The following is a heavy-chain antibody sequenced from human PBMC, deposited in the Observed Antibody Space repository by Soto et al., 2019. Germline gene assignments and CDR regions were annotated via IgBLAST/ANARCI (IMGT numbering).Heavy chain of an antibody. CDR3: VRWGTTGGLDV. Sequence: QVQLVESGGGVVQPGTSLRLSCVGSGFTFRSYVIHWVRQAPGKGLEWVALTSYDGSNNFYGDSVKGRFTISRDNSRNMVERQMDSLRLEGTAMDYCVRWGTTGGLDVWGQGALVSVSS. J-gene: IGHJ4*02. CDR2: TSYDGSNN. V-gene: IGHV3-33*05. CDR1: GFTFRSYV. D-gene: IGHD3-16*01.